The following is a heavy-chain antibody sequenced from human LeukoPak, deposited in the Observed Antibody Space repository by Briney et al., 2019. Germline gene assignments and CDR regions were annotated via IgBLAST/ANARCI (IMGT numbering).Heavy chain of an antibody. CDR3: ARDLSFRDYYYYMDV. Sequence: GGSLRLSCAASGFTFSSYSMNWVRQAPGKGLEWVSSISSSSSYIYYADSVKGRFTISRDNAKNSLYLQMNSLRAEDTAVYYCARDLSFRDYYYYMDVWGKGTTVTISS. V-gene: IGHV3-21*04. CDR1: GFTFSSYS. CDR2: ISSSSSYI. J-gene: IGHJ6*03. D-gene: IGHD3-10*01.